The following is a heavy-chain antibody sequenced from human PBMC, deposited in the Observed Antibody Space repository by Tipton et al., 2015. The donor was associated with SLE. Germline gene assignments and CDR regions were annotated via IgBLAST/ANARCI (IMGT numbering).Heavy chain of an antibody. CDR3: PRGLPIFGP. V-gene: IGHV4-34*01. Sequence: TLSLTCAVYGGSFSGYYWSWIRQPPGKGLEWIGEINHSGSTNYNPSLKSRVTISVDTSKNQFSLKLSSVTAADTAVYYCPRGLPIFGPWGQGTMVTVSS. D-gene: IGHD3-3*01. CDR1: GGSFSGYY. CDR2: INHSGST. J-gene: IGHJ3*01.